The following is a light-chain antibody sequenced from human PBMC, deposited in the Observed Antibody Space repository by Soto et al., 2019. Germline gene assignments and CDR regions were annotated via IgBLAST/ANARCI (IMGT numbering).Light chain of an antibody. CDR1: SSXVGGYNY. CDR3: SSYTSSSTPYV. J-gene: IGLJ1*01. Sequence: QSALTQPASVSGSPGQSITISCTGTSSXVGGYNYVSWYQQHPGKAPKLMIYEVSNRPSGVSNRFSGSKSGNTASLTISGXQAXDXXXXYCSSYTSSSTPYVFGTGTKLTVL. CDR2: EVS. V-gene: IGLV2-14*01.